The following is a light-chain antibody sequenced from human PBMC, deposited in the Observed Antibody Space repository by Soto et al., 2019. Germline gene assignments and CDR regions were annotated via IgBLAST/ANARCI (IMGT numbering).Light chain of an antibody. V-gene: IGKV3-15*01. CDR1: QSVGSN. J-gene: IGKJ2*01. CDR2: EAS. Sequence: EIVMTQSPATLSVSPGERVTLSCRASQSVGSNLAWYQQKPGQAPRLLIYEASTRATGIPARFSGSGSATEFTLTIGSLQSEDFAVYYCQQYNNWPTMYTFGQGAKLEIK. CDR3: QQYNNWPTMYT.